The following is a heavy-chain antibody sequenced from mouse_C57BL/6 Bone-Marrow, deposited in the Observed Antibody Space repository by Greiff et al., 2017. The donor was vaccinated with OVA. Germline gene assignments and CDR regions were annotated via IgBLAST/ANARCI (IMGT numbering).Heavy chain of an antibody. Sequence: EVKLQESGGDLVKPGGSLKLSCAASGFTFSSYGMSLVRPTPDKRLEWVATISSGGSYTYYPDSVKGRFTISRDNAKNTLYLQMSSLKSEDTAMYYCARHGSSLDYWGQGTTLTVSS. CDR1: GFTFSSYG. V-gene: IGHV5-6*01. CDR3: ARHGSSLDY. J-gene: IGHJ2*01. D-gene: IGHD1-1*01. CDR2: ISSGGSYT.